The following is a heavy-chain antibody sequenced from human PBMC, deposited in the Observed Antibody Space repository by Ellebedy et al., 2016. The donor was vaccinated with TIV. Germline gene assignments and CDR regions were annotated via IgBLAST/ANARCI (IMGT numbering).Heavy chain of an antibody. J-gene: IGHJ4*02. CDR2: IIPILGVA. D-gene: IGHD1-26*01. Sequence: AASVKVSCKASGGTFSNYAFNWVRQAPGQGLEWMGRIIPILGVAEYARNFQGRLTFTADKYTTTAYMELRSLRSEDTAVYYCARWGGSSGRFQGLYDFWGQGTLVAVSS. V-gene: IGHV1-69*04. CDR3: ARWGGSSGRFQGLYDF. CDR1: GGTFSNYA.